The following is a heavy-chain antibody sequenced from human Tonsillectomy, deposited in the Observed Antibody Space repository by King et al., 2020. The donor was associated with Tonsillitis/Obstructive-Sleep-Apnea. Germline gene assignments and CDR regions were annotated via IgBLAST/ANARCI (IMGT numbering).Heavy chain of an antibody. J-gene: IGHJ6*02. CDR2: INPNSGDS. CDR3: AINSYCSTTSCKEEASYYYYGMDV. V-gene: IGHV1-2*02. CDR1: GYTFTGYY. Sequence: VQLVESGAEVKKPGASVKVSCKASGYTFTGYYMHWVRQAPGQGLEWMGWINPNSGDSKYAQKFQGRVTMTRDTSISTAYMELSRLRSDDSAVYYCAINSYCSTTSCKEEASYYYYGMDVWGQGTTVTVSS. D-gene: IGHD2-2*01.